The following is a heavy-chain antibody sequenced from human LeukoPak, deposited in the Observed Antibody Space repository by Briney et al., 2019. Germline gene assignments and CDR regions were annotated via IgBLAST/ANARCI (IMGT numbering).Heavy chain of an antibody. Sequence: GESLKISCKGSGYSFSNYWIGWVRQMPGKGLEWMATVNPGDSDTKYSPSLQGQVTTSADKSINTAYLQWSSLKASDTAIYYCARQAAKAGPPIDYWGQGTQVTVSS. CDR2: VNPGDSDT. J-gene: IGHJ4*02. CDR3: ARQAAKAGPPIDY. CDR1: GYSFSNYW. D-gene: IGHD6-25*01. V-gene: IGHV5-51*01.